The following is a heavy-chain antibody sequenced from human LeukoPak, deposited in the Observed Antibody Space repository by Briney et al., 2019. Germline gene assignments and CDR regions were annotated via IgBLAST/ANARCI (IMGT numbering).Heavy chain of an antibody. Sequence: SETLSLTCTVSGGSIGSYYWTWIRQPPGKGLEWIGYIYYSGSTNYNPSLKSRVTISVDTSKNQFSLKLSSVTTADTAVYYCARYYYDNSGSIYAFDIWGQGTMVTVSS. J-gene: IGHJ3*02. V-gene: IGHV4-59*01. D-gene: IGHD3-22*01. CDR3: ARYYYDNSGSIYAFDI. CDR2: IYYSGST. CDR1: GGSIGSYY.